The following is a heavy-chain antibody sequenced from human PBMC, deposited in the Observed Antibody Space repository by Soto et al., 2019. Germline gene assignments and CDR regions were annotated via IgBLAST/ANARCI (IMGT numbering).Heavy chain of an antibody. V-gene: IGHV1-69*04. D-gene: IGHD3-22*01. J-gene: IGHJ5*02. Sequence: SVKVSCKASGYTFTSYGIRWVRQAPGQGLEWMGRIIPIIGIINYAQKFQGRVTITADKFTGTAYMELTRLRSDDTAVYYCAGDPDSHYNDSHASSYPWGQGTLVTVSS. CDR2: IIPIIGII. CDR3: AGDPDSHYNDSHASSYP. CDR1: GYTFTSYG.